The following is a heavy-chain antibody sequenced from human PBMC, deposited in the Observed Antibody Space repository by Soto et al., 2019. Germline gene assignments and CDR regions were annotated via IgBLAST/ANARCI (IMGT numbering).Heavy chain of an antibody. CDR3: AKDRRQLSALDM. D-gene: IGHD6-6*01. CDR1: GFSFSSYG. CDR2: IRNDGNRK. Sequence: GGYLRLSCAATGFSFSSYGMNWVGRAPGRGLEWVTVIRNDGNRKYYGESVKGRFSVSRDNDKDTLYLQMNGLRPEDTGVYYCAKDRRQLSALDMWGQGTTVTVSS. V-gene: IGHV3-30*18. J-gene: IGHJ3*02.